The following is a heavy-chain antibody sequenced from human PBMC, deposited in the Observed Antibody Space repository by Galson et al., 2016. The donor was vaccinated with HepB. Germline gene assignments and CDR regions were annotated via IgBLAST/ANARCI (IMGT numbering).Heavy chain of an antibody. D-gene: IGHD2-15*01. J-gene: IGHJ4*02. Sequence: SLRFSCAGSGFTFSEHNIHWVRQAPGKGLEYVSAISSNGGSTYYADSVKGRFTISRDNSKNTLYLQMSSLRAEDTAVYYCVKDSSSGGRGQYWGQGTLVTVSS. CDR1: GFTFSEHN. CDR3: VKDSSSGGRGQY. V-gene: IGHV3-64D*06. CDR2: ISSNGGST.